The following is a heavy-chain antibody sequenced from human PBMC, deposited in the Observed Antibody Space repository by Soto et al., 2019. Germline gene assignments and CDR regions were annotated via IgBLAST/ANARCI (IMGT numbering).Heavy chain of an antibody. Sequence: VQLVQSGPEVESPGASVKVSCKASGYTFSNFGINWVRQAPVQGLEWMGWITPYNGNANYAQKHQDRLTITTDTSTNTAYLELRSLRSDDTAVYFCARARMYSGAYHDYWGQGTLVTVSS. CDR1: GYTFSNFG. J-gene: IGHJ4*02. V-gene: IGHV1-18*04. D-gene: IGHD1-26*01. CDR3: ARARMYSGAYHDY. CDR2: ITPYNGNA.